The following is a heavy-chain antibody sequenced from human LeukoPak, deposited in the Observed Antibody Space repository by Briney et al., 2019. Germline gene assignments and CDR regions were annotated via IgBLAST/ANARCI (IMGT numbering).Heavy chain of an antibody. J-gene: IGHJ2*01. V-gene: IGHV3-13*01. CDR2: IGTAGDT. CDR3: ARGPYYDSSGYYGDWYFDL. D-gene: IGHD3-22*01. Sequence: GGSLRLSCAASGFTFSSYDMHWVRQATGKGLEWVSAIGTAGDTYYPGSVKGRFTISRENAKNSLYLQMNSLRAGDTAVYYCARGPYYDSSGYYGDWYFDLWGRGTLVTVSS. CDR1: GFTFSSYD.